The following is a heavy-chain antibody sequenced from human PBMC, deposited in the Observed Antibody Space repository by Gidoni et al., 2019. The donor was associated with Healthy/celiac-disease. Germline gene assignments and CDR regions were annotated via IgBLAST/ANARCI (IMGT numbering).Heavy chain of an antibody. CDR1: GYTFTGYY. J-gene: IGHJ4*02. CDR2: INPNSGGT. D-gene: IGHD6-19*01. CDR3: ARVAINSSGWYGPLDY. Sequence: QVQLVQSGAAVQKPGASVKVSCQASGYTFTGYYMHWVRQAPGQGLEGMGWINPNSGGTNYAQKFQGWVTMTRDTSISTAYMELSRLRSDDTAVYYCARVAINSSGWYGPLDYWGQGTLVTVSS. V-gene: IGHV1-2*04.